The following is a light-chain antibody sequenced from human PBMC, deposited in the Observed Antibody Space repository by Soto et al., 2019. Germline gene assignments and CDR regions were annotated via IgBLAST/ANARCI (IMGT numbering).Light chain of an antibody. CDR3: SSYAGSSTYV. J-gene: IGLJ1*01. Sequence: QSALTQPPSASGSPGQSVTISCTGTSSDVADYQYVSWYQQHPGKAPKLMIYEVNKRPSGIPDRFSGSKSGSTASLTVSGLQPEDEADYYFSSYAGSSTYVFGTGTQVNVL. CDR1: SSDVADYQY. V-gene: IGLV2-8*01. CDR2: EVN.